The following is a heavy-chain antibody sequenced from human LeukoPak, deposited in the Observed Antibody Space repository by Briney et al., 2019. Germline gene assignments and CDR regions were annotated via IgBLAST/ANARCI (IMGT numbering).Heavy chain of an antibody. CDR2: ISYDGSNK. Sequence: GGSLRLSCAASGFTFSSYAMHWVRQAPGKGLEWVVVISYDGSNKYYADSVKGRFTISRDNSKNTLYLQMNSLRAEDTAVYYCARSEYDFWSIYPFDYWGQGTLVTVSS. J-gene: IGHJ4*02. CDR3: ARSEYDFWSIYPFDY. V-gene: IGHV3-30*04. CDR1: GFTFSSYA. D-gene: IGHD3-3*01.